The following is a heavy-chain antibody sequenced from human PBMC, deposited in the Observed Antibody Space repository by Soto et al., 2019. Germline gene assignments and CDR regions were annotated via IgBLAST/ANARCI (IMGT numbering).Heavy chain of an antibody. J-gene: IGHJ4*02. V-gene: IGHV2-5*02. D-gene: IGHD3-16*01. Sequence: QITLKETGPPLVKPTQTLTLTCTFSGFSFDMNKARVGWVRQPPGKALEWLALIYWDGDEHYSPSLKNRLSITKDTSKDQVVLTLTDVDPADTATYYCVKGTLGTYGHVYFEHWCQGTLVTVSS. CDR1: GFSFDMNKAR. CDR3: VKGTLGTYGHVYFEH. CDR2: IYWDGDE.